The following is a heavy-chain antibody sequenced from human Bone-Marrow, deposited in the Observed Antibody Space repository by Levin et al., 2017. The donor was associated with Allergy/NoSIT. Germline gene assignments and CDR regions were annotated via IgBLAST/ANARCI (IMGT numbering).Heavy chain of an antibody. V-gene: IGHV3-21*01. CDR3: AIPYSGSYYTPG. D-gene: IGHD1-26*01. CDR1: GFTFSSYS. CDR2: ISSSSSYI. Sequence: PGGSLRLSCAASGFTFSSYSMNWVRQAPGKGLEWVSSISSSSSYIYYADSVKGRFTISRDNAKNSLYLQMNSLRAEDTAVYYCAIPYSGSYYTPGWGQGTLVTVSS. J-gene: IGHJ4*02.